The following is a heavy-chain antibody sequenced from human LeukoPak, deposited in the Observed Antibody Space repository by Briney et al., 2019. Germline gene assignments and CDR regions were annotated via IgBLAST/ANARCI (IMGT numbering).Heavy chain of an antibody. J-gene: IGHJ6*02. V-gene: IGHV3-7*04. CDR3: ARGATLSGSGYYYYYYGMDV. CDR2: IKQDGSEK. Sequence: GGSLRLFCAASGFTFSSYWMSWVRQAPGKGLEWVANIKQDGSEKYYVDSVKGRFTISRDNAKNSLYLQMNSLRAEDTAVYYCARGATLSGSGYYYYYYGMDVWGQGTTVTVSS. CDR1: GFTFSSYW. D-gene: IGHD3-10*01.